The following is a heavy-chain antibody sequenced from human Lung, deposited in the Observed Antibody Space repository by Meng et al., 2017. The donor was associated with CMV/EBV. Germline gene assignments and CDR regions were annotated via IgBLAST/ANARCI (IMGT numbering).Heavy chain of an antibody. CDR1: GFTFSSYS. CDR2: ISSNSRYI. D-gene: IGHD2-15*01. J-gene: IGHJ4*02. CDR3: ARVYCSRGSCSFDY. V-gene: IGHV3-21*01. Sequence: GGSLRLSXAVSGFTFSSYSVDWVRQAPGKGLEWVSSISSNSRYIFYADSVKGRFTISRDNAKNALHLQMNSLRDEDTAVYYCARVYCSRGSCSFDYWGQGTLVTFSS.